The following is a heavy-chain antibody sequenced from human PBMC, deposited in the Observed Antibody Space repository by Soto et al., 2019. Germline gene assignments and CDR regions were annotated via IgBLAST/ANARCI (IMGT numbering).Heavy chain of an antibody. D-gene: IGHD3-9*01. CDR2: IYYSGST. Sequence: QVQLQESGPGLVKPSQTLSLTCTVSGGSISSGGYYWSWIRQHPGKGLEWIGYIYYSGSTYYNPSLKSRVTISVDTSKNQFSLKLSSVTAADTAVYCCARARPDYDILTGYAATGFDYWGQGTLVTVSS. CDR3: ARARPDYDILTGYAATGFDY. J-gene: IGHJ4*02. CDR1: GGSISSGGYY. V-gene: IGHV4-31*03.